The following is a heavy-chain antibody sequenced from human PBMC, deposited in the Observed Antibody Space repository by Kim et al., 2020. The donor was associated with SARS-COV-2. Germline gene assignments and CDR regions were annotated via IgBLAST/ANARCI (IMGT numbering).Heavy chain of an antibody. D-gene: IGHD6-6*01. V-gene: IGHV4-31*03. CDR2: ISYSGST. J-gene: IGHJ5*02. CDR1: GGSISSGGYY. CDR3: ARGDSSSFRWFDP. Sequence: SETLSLTCTVSGGSISSGGYYWSWIRQHPGKGLEWIGYISYSGSTYCNPSLMSRVIISIDTSKNQFSLKLSSVTAADTAVYYCARGDSSSFRWFDPWGQGTLVTVSS.